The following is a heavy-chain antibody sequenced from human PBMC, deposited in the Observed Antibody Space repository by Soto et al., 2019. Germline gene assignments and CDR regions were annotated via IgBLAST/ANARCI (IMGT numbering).Heavy chain of an antibody. CDR1: GGTFSSYT. J-gene: IGHJ4*02. V-gene: IGHV1-69*08. Sequence: QVQLVQSGAEVKKPGSSVKVSCKASGGTFSSYTISWVRQAPGQVLEWMGRIIPILGIANYAQKFQGRVTITADKSTSTAYMELSSLRSEDTAVYYCARDPQYSSSWYGSPYFEYWGQGTLVTVSS. D-gene: IGHD6-13*01. CDR2: IIPILGIA. CDR3: ARDPQYSSSWYGSPYFEY.